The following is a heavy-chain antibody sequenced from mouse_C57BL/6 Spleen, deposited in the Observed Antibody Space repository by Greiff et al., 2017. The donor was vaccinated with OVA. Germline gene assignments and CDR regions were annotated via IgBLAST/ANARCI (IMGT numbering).Heavy chain of an antibody. Sequence: QVQLQQSGAELVKPGASVKISCKASGYAFSSYWMNWVKQRPGKGLEWIGQIYPGDGDTNYNGKFKGKATLTADKSSSTAYMQLSSLTSEDSAVYFCARGRLRGDYYAMDYWGQGTSVTVSS. J-gene: IGHJ4*01. CDR3: ARGRLRGDYYAMDY. CDR1: GYAFSSYW. V-gene: IGHV1-80*01. D-gene: IGHD2-4*01. CDR2: IYPGDGDT.